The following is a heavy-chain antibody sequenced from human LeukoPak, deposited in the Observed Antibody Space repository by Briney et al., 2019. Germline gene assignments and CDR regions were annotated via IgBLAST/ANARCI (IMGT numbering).Heavy chain of an antibody. CDR3: ARQGYSSFDY. J-gene: IGHJ4*02. CDR2: IYYSGST. CDR1: GGSISSSSYH. Sequence: SETLSLTCTVSGGSISSSSYHWGWLRQPPGKGLEWIGSIYYSGSTYYNPSLKSRVTISLDTSKNQFSLKLSSVTAADTAVYYCARQGYSSFDYWGQGTLVTVSS. D-gene: IGHD6-19*01. V-gene: IGHV4-39*01.